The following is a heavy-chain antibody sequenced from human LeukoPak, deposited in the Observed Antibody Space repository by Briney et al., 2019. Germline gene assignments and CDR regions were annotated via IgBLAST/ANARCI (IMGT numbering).Heavy chain of an antibody. Sequence: SETLSLTCTVSGGSISSSSYYWSWIRQPPGKGLEWIGYIYYSGSTNYNPSLKSRVTISVDTSKNQFSLKLSSVTAADTAVYYCARSVEGYCRGGSCYYYSYYMDVWGKGTTVTVSS. CDR1: GGSISSSSYY. CDR3: ARSVEGYCRGGSCYYYSYYMDV. CDR2: IYYSGST. J-gene: IGHJ6*03. V-gene: IGHV4-61*01. D-gene: IGHD2-15*01.